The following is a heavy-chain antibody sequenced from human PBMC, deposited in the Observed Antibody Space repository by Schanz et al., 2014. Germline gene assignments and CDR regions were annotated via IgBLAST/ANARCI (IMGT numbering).Heavy chain of an antibody. Sequence: EVQLVESGGGLVKPGGSLRLSCATSGLTFTSAWMSWVRQAPGKGLEWVSYVSRSTPDIYYADSVKGRFTMSRDNAKNSVFLQMNSLRAEDTAVYYCVRDSFFAFDYWGQGTLVTGSA. CDR3: VRDSFFAFDY. CDR1: GLTFTSAW. D-gene: IGHD3-3*01. V-gene: IGHV3-48*01. J-gene: IGHJ4*02. CDR2: VSRSTPDI.